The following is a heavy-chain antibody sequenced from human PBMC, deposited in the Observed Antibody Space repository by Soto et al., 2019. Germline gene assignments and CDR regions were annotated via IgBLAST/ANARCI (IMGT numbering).Heavy chain of an antibody. V-gene: IGHV1-2*02. J-gene: IGHJ5*01. D-gene: IGHD1-26*01. Sequence: GASVKVSCKASGYTFSAYYMHWVRQAPGQGLEWMGWIDPNSGGTNYAQKFQGRVTMTRDTSISTAYMELSRLRSDDTAVYYCATVTWAILASPEESFDSWGQGTLVTVSS. CDR1: GYTFSAYY. CDR2: IDPNSGGT. CDR3: ATVTWAILASPEESFDS.